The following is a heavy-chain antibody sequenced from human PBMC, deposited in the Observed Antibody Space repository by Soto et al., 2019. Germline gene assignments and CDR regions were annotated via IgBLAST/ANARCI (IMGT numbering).Heavy chain of an antibody. V-gene: IGHV3-30*18. CDR2: ISYDGSNK. CDR3: AKSPRETSCSGGSCYSTTWYYYGMDV. D-gene: IGHD2-15*01. CDR1: GFTFSSYG. Sequence: GSLRLAGAASGFTFSSYGMHWVRQAPGKGREWVAGISYDGSNKYYADSVKGRFTISRDNSKNTLYLQMNSLRAEDTAVYYCAKSPRETSCSGGSCYSTTWYYYGMDVWGQGTTVTVYS. J-gene: IGHJ6*02.